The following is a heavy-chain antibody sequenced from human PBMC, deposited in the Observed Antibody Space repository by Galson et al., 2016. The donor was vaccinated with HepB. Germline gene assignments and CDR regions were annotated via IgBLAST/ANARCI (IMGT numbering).Heavy chain of an antibody. J-gene: IGHJ2*01. CDR1: GGSISRSDYY. CDR3: ARELHSGCYEGRYFDL. D-gene: IGHD6-19*01. CDR2: IYYSGSN. Sequence: TLSLTCNVSGGSISRSDYYWSWIRQHPGKGLEWIGYIYYSGSNYYNPSLKSRVTVSVDTSKKQVSLKLSSMTAADTAWYDCARELHSGCYEGRYFDLWGRGALVTVSS. V-gene: IGHV4-31*03.